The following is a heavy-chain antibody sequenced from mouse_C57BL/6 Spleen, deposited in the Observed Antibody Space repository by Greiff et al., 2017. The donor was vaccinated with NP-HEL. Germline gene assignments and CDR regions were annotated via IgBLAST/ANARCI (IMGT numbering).Heavy chain of an antibody. CDR3: AILYYGSSHDGYFDY. Sequence: EVQLVESVAELVRPGASVKLSCAASGFNIKNTYMHWVKQRPEQGLEWIGRIDPANGNTKYAPKFQGKATITADTSSNTAYLQLSSLTSEDTAIYYCAILYYGSSHDGYFDYWGQGTTLTVSS. CDR2: IDPANGNT. V-gene: IGHV14-3*01. CDR1: GFNIKNTY. D-gene: IGHD1-1*01. J-gene: IGHJ2*01.